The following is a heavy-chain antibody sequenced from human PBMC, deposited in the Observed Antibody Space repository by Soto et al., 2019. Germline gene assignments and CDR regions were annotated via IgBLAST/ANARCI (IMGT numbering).Heavy chain of an antibody. J-gene: IGHJ4*02. V-gene: IGHV3-74*01. D-gene: IGHD3-10*01. Sequence: GGSLRLSCETSGFIFSMYWMHWVRQVPGKGPQWVARITDDGSTTYYAASVEGRFTISRDNAKNALYLQMTSLRADDAAVYYCTRGPRPTSIGTGAFWGQGTLVTVSS. CDR2: ITDDGSTT. CDR1: GFIFSMYW. CDR3: TRGPRPTSIGTGAF.